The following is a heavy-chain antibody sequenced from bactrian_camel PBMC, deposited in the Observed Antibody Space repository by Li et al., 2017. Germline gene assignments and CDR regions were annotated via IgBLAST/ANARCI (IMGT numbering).Heavy chain of an antibody. D-gene: IGHD3*01. Sequence: VQLVESGGGSVQTGGSLRLSCATSAFSLGTYWMYWVRQVPGKGLEWVSTINSGGGSTTYYAKSVEGRFTISRDNAKNTVYLQMNSLKSEDTALYFCATGEGFDCSGAYCSLHYWGQGTQVTVS. J-gene: IGHJ4*01. CDR3: ATGEGFDCSGAYCSLHY. CDR2: INSGGGSTT. V-gene: IGHV3S1*01. CDR1: AFSLGTYW.